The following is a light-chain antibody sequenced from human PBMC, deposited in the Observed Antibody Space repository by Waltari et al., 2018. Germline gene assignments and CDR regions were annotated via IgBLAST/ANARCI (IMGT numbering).Light chain of an antibody. J-gene: IGLJ3*02. CDR1: SSKIGNNA. CDR3: AAWDDSLNGPV. CDR2: YND. V-gene: IGLV1-36*01. Sequence: QSVLTQPPSVSEAPRQRVTISCSGSSSKIGNNAVNWYQQLPGKAPQLLIFYNDLLPSGVSARCSGSKSGTSASLAISGLQYKDEADYYCAAWDDSLNGPVFGGGTKLTVV.